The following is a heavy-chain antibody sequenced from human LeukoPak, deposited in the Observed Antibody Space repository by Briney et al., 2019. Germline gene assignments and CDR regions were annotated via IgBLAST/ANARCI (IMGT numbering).Heavy chain of an antibody. V-gene: IGHV3-66*01. CDR2: IYSGGNT. J-gene: IGHJ4*02. CDR1: GFTVSTYY. Sequence: GGSLRLSCAASGFTVSTYYMSWDRQAPGKGLEWVSLIYSGGNTYYADSVKGRFTISRDNSKNTLYLQMNSLRAEDTAVYYCARGFRSVTTWGYFDYWGQGSLVTVSS. CDR3: ARGFRSVTTWGYFDY. D-gene: IGHD4-17*01.